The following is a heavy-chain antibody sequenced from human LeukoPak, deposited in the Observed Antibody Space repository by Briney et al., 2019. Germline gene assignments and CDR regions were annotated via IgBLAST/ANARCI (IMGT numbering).Heavy chain of an antibody. CDR1: GFTFSSYN. J-gene: IGHJ4*02. D-gene: IGHD5-18*01. V-gene: IGHV3-7*01. Sequence: GGSLRLSCAASGFTFSSYNVNWVRQAPGKGLEWVANIKKDGSEKYYVDSVKGRFTISRDNAKTSLYLQMNSLRAEDTALYYCARDLSGVTGYTYGRGIDYWGQGTLVTVSS. CDR2: IKKDGSEK. CDR3: ARDLSGVTGYTYGRGIDY.